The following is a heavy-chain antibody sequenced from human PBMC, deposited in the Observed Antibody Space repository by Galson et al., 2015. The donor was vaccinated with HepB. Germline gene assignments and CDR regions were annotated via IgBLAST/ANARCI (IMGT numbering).Heavy chain of an antibody. J-gene: IGHJ4*02. CDR3: ARGHYWGPLDN. CDR2: ISTSNSYI. Sequence: SLRLSCAASGFTFTSYSMNWVRQAPGKGLEWVSSISTSNSYIYYADSVKGRFTISRDKAKNSLYLQMNSLRAGDTAVYYCARGHYWGPLDNWGQGILVTVSS. V-gene: IGHV3-21*06. CDR1: GFTFTSYS. D-gene: IGHD7-27*01.